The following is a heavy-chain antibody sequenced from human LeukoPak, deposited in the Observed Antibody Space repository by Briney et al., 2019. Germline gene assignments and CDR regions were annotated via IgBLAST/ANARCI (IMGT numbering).Heavy chain of an antibody. V-gene: IGHV3-30*04. CDR1: GFTFSSYA. D-gene: IGHD6-13*01. J-gene: IGHJ4*02. CDR2: ISYDGSNK. CDR3: ALAAAGTHSFDY. Sequence: GGSLRLSCAASGFTFSSYAMHWVRRAPGKGLEWVAVISYDGSNKYYADSVKGRFTISRDNSKNTLYLQMNSLRAEDTAVYYCALAAAGTHSFDYWGQGTLVTVSS.